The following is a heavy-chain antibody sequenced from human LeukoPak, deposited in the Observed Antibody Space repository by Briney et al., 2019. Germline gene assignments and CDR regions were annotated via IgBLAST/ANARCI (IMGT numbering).Heavy chain of an antibody. Sequence: ASVKVSCKASGYTFTTYDINWVRQAPGQGLEWMGWMNTNTGSTGYAQKFQGSVTMNADTSISTVYMELSSLGAEDTAIYYCARGSTEVLYWGQGTLITVSS. CDR2: MNTNTGST. J-gene: IGHJ4*02. CDR3: ARGSTEVLY. D-gene: IGHD1-14*01. CDR1: GYTFTTYD. V-gene: IGHV1-8*01.